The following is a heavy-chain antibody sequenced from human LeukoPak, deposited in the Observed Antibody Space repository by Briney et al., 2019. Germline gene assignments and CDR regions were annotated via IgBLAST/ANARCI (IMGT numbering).Heavy chain of an antibody. CDR1: GGSISSGDYY. D-gene: IGHD6-13*01. V-gene: IGHV4-30-4*01. CDR2: IYYSGST. J-gene: IGHJ5*02. CDR3: ARVGIAATPSP. Sequence: PSETLSLTCTVSGGSISSGDYYWSWIRQPPGKGLEWIGYIYYSGSTYYNPSLKSRVTISRDTPKNQFSLKLSPVTAADTAVYYCARVGIAATPSPWGQGTLVTVSS.